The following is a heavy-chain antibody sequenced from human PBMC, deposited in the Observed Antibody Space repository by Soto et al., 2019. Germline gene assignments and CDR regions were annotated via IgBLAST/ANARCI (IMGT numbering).Heavy chain of an antibody. D-gene: IGHD2-8*01. CDR3: AKKNPHGDSNKAWLDP. Sequence: QVQLLQSGTELRQPGSSVTISCTPSGGTFISSAFAWVRQAPGGRIEWMGGIIPILGTTKYAEKFLGRVTIRADDSSRTAFLELSSLTVDDTAVHFCAKKNPHGDSNKAWLDPWGPGTLVTVST. CDR2: IIPILGTT. J-gene: IGHJ5*02. CDR1: GGTFISSA. V-gene: IGHV1-69*01.